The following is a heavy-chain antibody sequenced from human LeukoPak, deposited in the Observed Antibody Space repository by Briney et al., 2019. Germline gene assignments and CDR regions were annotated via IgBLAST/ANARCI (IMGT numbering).Heavy chain of an antibody. CDR2: IWYDGSNK. J-gene: IGHJ4*02. CDR3: ACCASGWSYYFDY. Sequence: PGGSLRLSCAASGFTFSSYGMHWVRQAPGKGLEWVAVIWYDGSNKYYADSVKGRFTISRDNSKNTLYLQMYSLRAEDTAVYYCACCASGWSYYFDYWGQGTLVTVSS. D-gene: IGHD6-19*01. V-gene: IGHV3-33*01. CDR1: GFTFSSYG.